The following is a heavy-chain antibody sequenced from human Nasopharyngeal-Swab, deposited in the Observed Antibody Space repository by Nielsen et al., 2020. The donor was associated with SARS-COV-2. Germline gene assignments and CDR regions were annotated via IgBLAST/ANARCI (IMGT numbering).Heavy chain of an antibody. J-gene: IGHJ4*02. D-gene: IGHD3-16*02. V-gene: IGHV3-23*01. CDR2: ISASGGST. Sequence: VRQAPGKGLEWVSAISASGGSTYYADSVKGRFTISRDYSKTTLYLQMNSLRAEDTAVYYCAKALTPYVWGSYRYMDYWGQGTQVTVSS. CDR3: AKALTPYVWGSYRYMDY.